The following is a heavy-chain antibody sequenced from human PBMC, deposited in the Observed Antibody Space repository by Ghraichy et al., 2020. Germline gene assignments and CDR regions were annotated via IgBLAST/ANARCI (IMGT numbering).Heavy chain of an antibody. CDR1: GFTFSNYA. D-gene: IGHD2-15*01. CDR2: ISGSGGST. Sequence: GGSLRLSCAASGFTFSNYAMRWVRQAPGKGLEWVSAISGSGGSTYYADSVKGRFTISRDNSKNTLYLQMNSLRAEDTAVYYCAKDGDIVVVVAATPFDYWGQGTLVTVSS. V-gene: IGHV3-23*01. CDR3: AKDGDIVVVVAATPFDY. J-gene: IGHJ4*02.